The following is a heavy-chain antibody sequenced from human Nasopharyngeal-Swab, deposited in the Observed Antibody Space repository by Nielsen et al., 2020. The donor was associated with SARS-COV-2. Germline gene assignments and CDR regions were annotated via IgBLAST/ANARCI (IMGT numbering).Heavy chain of an antibody. J-gene: IGHJ5*02. CDR2: IYYSGST. Sequence: SETLSLTCTVSGGSISSSSYYWGWIRQPPGKGLEWIGSIYYSGSTYYNPSLKSRVTISVDTSKNQFSLKLSSVTAADTAVYYCARDQGYCSSTSCYGRKGFDPWGQGTLVTVSS. V-gene: IGHV4-39*07. D-gene: IGHD2-2*01. CDR3: ARDQGYCSSTSCYGRKGFDP. CDR1: GGSISSSSYY.